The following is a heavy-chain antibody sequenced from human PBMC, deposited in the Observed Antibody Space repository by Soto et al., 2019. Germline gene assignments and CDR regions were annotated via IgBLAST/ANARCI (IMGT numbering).Heavy chain of an antibody. CDR1: GFTFSSYG. CDR3: ARELLLWFGELQDYYYYGMDV. V-gene: IGHV3-33*01. J-gene: IGHJ6*02. Sequence: PGGSLRLSCAASGFTFSSYGMHWVRQAPGKGLEWVAVIWYDGSNKYYADSVKGRFTISRDNSKNTLYLQMNSLRAEDTAVYYCARELLLWFGELQDYYYYGMDVWGQGTTVTVS. CDR2: IWYDGSNK. D-gene: IGHD3-10*01.